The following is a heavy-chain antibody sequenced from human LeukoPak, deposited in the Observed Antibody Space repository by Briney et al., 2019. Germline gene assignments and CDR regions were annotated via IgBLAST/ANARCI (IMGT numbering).Heavy chain of an antibody. Sequence: GGSLRLSCAASGFTFSTFAMIWVRQPPGKGLEWVSSIFPSGGEIHYADSVRGRFTISRDNSRNMVYLQMSSLRAEDTAVYYCARTRGSHPSPFDSWGQGTLVTVSS. V-gene: IGHV3-23*01. J-gene: IGHJ4*02. CDR3: ARTRGSHPSPFDS. CDR1: GFTFSTFA. D-gene: IGHD3-10*01. CDR2: IFPSGGEI.